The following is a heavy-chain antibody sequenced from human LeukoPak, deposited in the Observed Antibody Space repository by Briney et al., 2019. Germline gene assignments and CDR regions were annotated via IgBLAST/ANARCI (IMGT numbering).Heavy chain of an antibody. CDR2: IYYSGST. J-gene: IGHJ4*02. CDR3: AGGSWYNEFDY. V-gene: IGHV4-39*01. Sequence: SETLSLTCTVSGGSISSSSYYWGWIRQPPGKGLEWIGSIYYSGSTYYNPSLKSRVTISVDTSKNQFSLKLSSVTAADTAVYYCAGGSWYNEFDYWGQGTLVTVSS. D-gene: IGHD6-13*01. CDR1: GGSISSSSYY.